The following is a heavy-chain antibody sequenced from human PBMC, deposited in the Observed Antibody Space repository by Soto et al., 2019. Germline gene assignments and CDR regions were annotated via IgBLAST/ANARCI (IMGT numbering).Heavy chain of an antibody. CDR2: ISGSGGST. Sequence: GGSLRLSCAASGFTFSSYATSWVRQAPGKGLEWVSFISGSGGSTYYADSVKGRFTISRDNSKNMMYLQMNSLRGEDTAVYYCAKVSGDSGGYYDYWGQGTLVTVSS. V-gene: IGHV3-23*01. D-gene: IGHD3-22*01. CDR3: AKVSGDSGGYYDY. J-gene: IGHJ4*02. CDR1: GFTFSSYA.